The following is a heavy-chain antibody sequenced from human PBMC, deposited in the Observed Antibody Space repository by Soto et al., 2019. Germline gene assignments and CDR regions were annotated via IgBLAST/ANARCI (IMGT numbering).Heavy chain of an antibody. CDR1: GFTFSSYS. Sequence: PGGSLRLSCAASGFTFSSYSMNWVRQAPGKGLEWVSYISSSSSTIYYADSVKGRFTISRDNAKNSLYLQMNSLRAEDTAVYYCARVGGYYLYYYYYGMDVWGQGTTVTVSS. CDR3: ARVGGYYLYYYYYGMDV. V-gene: IGHV3-48*01. J-gene: IGHJ6*02. D-gene: IGHD3-22*01. CDR2: ISSSSSTI.